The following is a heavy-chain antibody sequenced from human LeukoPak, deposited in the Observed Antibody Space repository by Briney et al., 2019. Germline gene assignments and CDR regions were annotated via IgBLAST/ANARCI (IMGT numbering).Heavy chain of an antibody. CDR1: GFTFSSYG. CDR3: AKEYSGYEYYYYGMDV. V-gene: IGHV3-30*18. Sequence: PGRALRLSCAASGFTFSSYGMHWVRQAPGKGLEWVSVISYDESKKLYADSVKGRFTISRDNSKYTLYLQMNSLRPEETAVYYCAKEYSGYEYYYYGMDVWGQGTTVTVSS. D-gene: IGHD5-12*01. J-gene: IGHJ6*02. CDR2: ISYDESKK.